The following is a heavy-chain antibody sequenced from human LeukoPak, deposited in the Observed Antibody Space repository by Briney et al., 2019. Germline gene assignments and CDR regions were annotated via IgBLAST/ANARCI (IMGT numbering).Heavy chain of an antibody. V-gene: IGHV4-4*07. J-gene: IGHJ6*03. CDR1: GGSISSYY. CDR2: IYTSGST. Sequence: SETLSLTCTVSGGSISSYYWSWIRQPAGKGLEWIGRIYTSGSTNYNPSLKSRVTMSVDTSKDQFSLKLSSVTAADTAVYYCARDQLELLGGYYMDVWGKGTTVTVSS. D-gene: IGHD1-7*01. CDR3: ARDQLELLGGYYMDV.